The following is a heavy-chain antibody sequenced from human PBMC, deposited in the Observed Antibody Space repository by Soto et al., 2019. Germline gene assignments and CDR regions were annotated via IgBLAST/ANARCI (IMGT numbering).Heavy chain of an antibody. Sequence: SVKVSCKASGGTFSSYAISWVRQAPGQGLEWMGGIIPIFGTANYAQKFQGRVTITADESTSTAYMELSSLRSEDTAVYYCARDPGDSSPEAWFDPWGQGTLVTDSS. J-gene: IGHJ5*02. CDR2: IIPIFGTA. V-gene: IGHV1-69*13. CDR3: ARDPGDSSPEAWFDP. CDR1: GGTFSSYA. D-gene: IGHD3-22*01.